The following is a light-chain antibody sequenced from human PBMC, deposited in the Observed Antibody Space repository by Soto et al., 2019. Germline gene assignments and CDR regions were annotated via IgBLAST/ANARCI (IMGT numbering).Light chain of an antibody. Sequence: MKKSPGALSVTKGDRVTITCRASQSIGGYLTWYQQLPGKAPKLLIHGGSILHRGVPPRFSGGGGGTDFTLTISSLQPEDFASYYCQQFYTIPLTFGGVTKVDI. V-gene: IGKV1-39*01. J-gene: IGKJ4*01. CDR1: QSIGGY. CDR2: GGS. CDR3: QQFYTIPLT.